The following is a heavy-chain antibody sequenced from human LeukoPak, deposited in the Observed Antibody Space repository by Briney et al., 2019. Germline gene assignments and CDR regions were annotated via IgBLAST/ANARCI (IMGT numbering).Heavy chain of an antibody. Sequence: SETLSLTCAVYGGSFSGYYWSWIRQPPGKGLEWIGEINHSGSTNYNPSLKSRVTISVDTSKNQFSLKLSSVTAADTAVYYCARALGSRQNWYFDLWGRGTLVTVSS. CDR3: ARALGSRQNWYFDL. J-gene: IGHJ2*01. CDR1: GGSFSGYY. CDR2: INHSGST. D-gene: IGHD7-27*01. V-gene: IGHV4-34*01.